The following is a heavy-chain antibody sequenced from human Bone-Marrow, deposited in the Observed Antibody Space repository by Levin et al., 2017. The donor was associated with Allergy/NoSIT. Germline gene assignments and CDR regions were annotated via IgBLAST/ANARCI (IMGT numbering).Heavy chain of an antibody. J-gene: IGHJ4*02. CDR3: ARETGYYSFDY. Sequence: PGGSLRLSCAASGFSFSTYTMNWVRQAPGRGLEWVSSISGGSGYMAYSDSLKGRFTISRDNAKNSLYLQINSLRAEDTAVYYCARETGYYSFDYWGQGALVTVSS. CDR2: ISGGSGYM. CDR1: GFSFSTYT. D-gene: IGHD3-9*01. V-gene: IGHV3-21*01.